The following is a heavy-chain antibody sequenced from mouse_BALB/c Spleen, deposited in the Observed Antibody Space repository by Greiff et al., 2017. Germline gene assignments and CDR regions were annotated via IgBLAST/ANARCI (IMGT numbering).Heavy chain of an antibody. J-gene: IGHJ4*01. CDR3: ARHRRYEGENGAMDY. V-gene: IGHV5-2*01. Sequence: EVMLVESGGGLVQPGESLKLSCESNEYEFPSHDMSWVRKTPEKRLELVAAINSDGGSTYYPDTMERRFIISRDNTKKTLYLQMSSLRSEDTALYYCARHRRYEGENGAMDYWGQGTSVTVSS. CDR1: EYEFPSHD. D-gene: IGHD2-14*01. CDR2: INSDGGST.